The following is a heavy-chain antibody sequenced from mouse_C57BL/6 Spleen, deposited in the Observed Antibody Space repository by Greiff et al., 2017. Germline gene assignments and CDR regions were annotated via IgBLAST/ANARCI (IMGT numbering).Heavy chain of an antibody. J-gene: IGHJ2*01. CDR3: ASWGFTTHYFDY. D-gene: IGHD2-12*01. Sequence: EVQLQQSGAELVKPGASVKLSCTASGFNIKDYYMHWVKQRNEQGLEWIGRIDPEDGETKYAPKFQGKATITADTSSNTAYLPLSSLSSGDTAVYYCASWGFTTHYFDYWGQGTTLTVSS. V-gene: IGHV14-2*01. CDR2: IDPEDGET. CDR1: GFNIKDYY.